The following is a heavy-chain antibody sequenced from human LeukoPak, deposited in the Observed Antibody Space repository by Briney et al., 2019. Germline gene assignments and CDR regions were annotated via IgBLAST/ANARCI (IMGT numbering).Heavy chain of an antibody. J-gene: IGHJ4*02. CDR3: ARDAVSLAAAGTSDY. CDR1: GFTVTTNY. V-gene: IGHV3-11*05. Sequence: GGSLRLSCAASGFTVTTNYMSWVRQAPGKGLEWVSYISSSSYTNYADSVKGRFTISRDNAKNSLYLQMNSLRAEDTAVYYCARDAVSLAAAGTSDYWGQGSLVTVSS. CDR2: ISSSSYT. D-gene: IGHD6-13*01.